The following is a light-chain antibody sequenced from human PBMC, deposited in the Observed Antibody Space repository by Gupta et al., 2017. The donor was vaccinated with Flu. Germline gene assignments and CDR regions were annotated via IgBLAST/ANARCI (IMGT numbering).Light chain of an antibody. CDR2: EVS. CDR3: SSYRSNSDLYV. J-gene: IGLJ1*01. V-gene: IGLV2-14*01. Sequence: QSALPQPASVSGSPGQSITISCTGTSSDIGGYNNVSWYPHQPGKAPKLLIYEVSNRPSGFSNRFSGSKSGNTASLTISGLQAEDEADYYCSSYRSNSDLYVFGSGTKVTVL. CDR1: SSDIGGYNN.